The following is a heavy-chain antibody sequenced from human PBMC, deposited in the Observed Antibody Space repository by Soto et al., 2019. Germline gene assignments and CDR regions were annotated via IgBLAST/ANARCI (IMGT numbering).Heavy chain of an antibody. CDR1: GGSISSYY. Sequence: SETLSLTCTVSGGSISSYYWSWIRQPPGKGLEWIGYIYYSGSTNYNPSLKSRVTISVDTSKNQFSLKLSSVTAADTAVYYCARSTVTLYYFDYWGQGTLVTVSS. CDR2: IYYSGST. V-gene: IGHV4-59*01. D-gene: IGHD4-4*01. CDR3: ARSTVTLYYFDY. J-gene: IGHJ4*02.